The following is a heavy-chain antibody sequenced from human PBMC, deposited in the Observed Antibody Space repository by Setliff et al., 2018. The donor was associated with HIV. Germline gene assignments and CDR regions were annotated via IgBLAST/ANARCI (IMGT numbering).Heavy chain of an antibody. V-gene: IGHV3-11*04. J-gene: IGHJ4*02. CDR3: ARDSSSWYEFYFDC. CDR1: GFTFSDYY. Sequence: GGSLRLSCAASGFTFSDYYTTWIRQAPGKGLEWVSHISSSGSTIYYADSVKGRFTISRDNAKNSLYLQMNSLRAEDTAVYYCARDSSSWYEFYFDCWGQGTLVTVSS. CDR2: ISSSGSTI. D-gene: IGHD6-13*01.